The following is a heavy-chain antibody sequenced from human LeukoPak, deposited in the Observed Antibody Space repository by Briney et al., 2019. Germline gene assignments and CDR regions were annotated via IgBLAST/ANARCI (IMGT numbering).Heavy chain of an antibody. CDR2: ISYDGSNK. J-gene: IGHJ4*02. D-gene: IGHD6-19*01. V-gene: IGHV3-30*04. CDR1: GFTFSSYA. CDR3: ASDLYSSGWYADY. Sequence: GRSLRLSCAASGFTFSSYAMHWVRQAPGKGLEWVAVISYDGSNKYYADSVKGRFTISRDNSKNTLYLQMNSLRAEDTAVYYCASDLYSSGWYADYWGQGTLVTVSS.